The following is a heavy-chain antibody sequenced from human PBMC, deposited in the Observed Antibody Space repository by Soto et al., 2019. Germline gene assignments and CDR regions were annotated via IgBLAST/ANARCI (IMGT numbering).Heavy chain of an antibody. J-gene: IGHJ4*02. D-gene: IGHD1-26*01. CDR2: FDPEDGET. CDR1: GGTFSSYA. CDR3: ATDAPQNIVGATEFDY. V-gene: IGHV1-24*01. Sequence: ASVKVSCKASGGTFSSYAISWVRQAPGKGLEWMGGFDPEDGETIYAQKFQGRVTMTEDTSTDTAYMELSSLRSEDTAVYYCATDAPQNIVGATEFDYWGQGTLVTVSS.